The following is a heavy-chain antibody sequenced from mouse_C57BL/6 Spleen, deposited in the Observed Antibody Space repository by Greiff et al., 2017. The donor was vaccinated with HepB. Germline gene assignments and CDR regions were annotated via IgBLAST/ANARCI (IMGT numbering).Heavy chain of an antibody. V-gene: IGHV1-52*01. CDR1: GYTFTSYW. Sequence: QVQLQKPGAELVRPGSSVKLSCKASGYTFTSYWMHWVKQRPIQGLEWIGNIDPSDSETHYNQKFKDKATLTVDKSSSTAYMQLSSLTSEDSAVYYCARRILRSSYAMDYWGQGTSVTVSS. CDR2: IDPSDSET. CDR3: ARRILRSSYAMDY. J-gene: IGHJ4*01. D-gene: IGHD1-1*01.